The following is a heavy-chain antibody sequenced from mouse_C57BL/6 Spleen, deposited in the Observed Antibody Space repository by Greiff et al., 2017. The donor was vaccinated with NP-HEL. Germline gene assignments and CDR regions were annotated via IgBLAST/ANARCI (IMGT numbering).Heavy chain of an antibody. D-gene: IGHD2-4*01. CDR3: TRYDYDTVFDY. V-gene: IGHV5-9-1*02. Sequence: EVQGVESGEGLVKPGGSLKLSCAASGFTFSSYAMSWVRQTPEKRLEWVAYISSGGDYTYYADTVKGRFTISRDNARNTLYLQMSSLKSEDTAMYYCTRYDYDTVFDYWGQGTTLTVSS. CDR2: ISSGGDYT. J-gene: IGHJ2*01. CDR1: GFTFSSYA.